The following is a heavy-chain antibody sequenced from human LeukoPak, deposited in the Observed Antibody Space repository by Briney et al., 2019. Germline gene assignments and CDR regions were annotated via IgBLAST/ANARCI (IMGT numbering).Heavy chain of an antibody. CDR3: AKDRAYYDFWSGYTY. CDR1: GFTFSSYA. Sequence: GGSLRLSCAASGFTFSSYAMSWVRQAPGKRLEWVSAISGSGGSTYYADSVKGRFTISRDNSKNTLYLQMNSLRAEDTAVYYCAKDRAYYDFWSGYTYWGQGTLVTVSS. V-gene: IGHV3-23*01. D-gene: IGHD3-3*01. J-gene: IGHJ4*02. CDR2: ISGSGGST.